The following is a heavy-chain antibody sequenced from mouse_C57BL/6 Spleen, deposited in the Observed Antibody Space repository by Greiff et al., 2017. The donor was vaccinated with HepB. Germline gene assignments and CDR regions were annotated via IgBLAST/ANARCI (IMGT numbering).Heavy chain of an antibody. J-gene: IGHJ3*01. D-gene: IGHD1-1*01. CDR2: IDPETGGT. Sequence: VKLVESGAELVRPGASVTLSCKASGYTFTDYEMHWVKQTPVHGLEWIGAIDPETGGTAYNQKFKGKAILTADKSSSTAYMELRSLTSEDSAVYYCTRGYYYGSSYPFAYWGQGTLVTVSA. CDR3: TRGYYYGSSYPFAY. CDR1: GYTFTDYE. V-gene: IGHV1-15*01.